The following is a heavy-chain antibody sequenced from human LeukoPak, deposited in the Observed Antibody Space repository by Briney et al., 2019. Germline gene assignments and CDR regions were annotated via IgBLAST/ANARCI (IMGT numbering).Heavy chain of an antibody. V-gene: IGHV4-4*07. Sequence: SETLSLTCTVSGAYINNYYWTWIRQPAAQGLEWIGRLHATESAIYNPSLKGRVTMSLDTSKDQSSLTLTSVTAADSAVYYCASLSSGAAFDVWGQGAVVTVSS. CDR2: LHATESA. CDR3: ASLSSGAAFDV. J-gene: IGHJ3*01. CDR1: GAYINNYY. D-gene: IGHD3-22*01.